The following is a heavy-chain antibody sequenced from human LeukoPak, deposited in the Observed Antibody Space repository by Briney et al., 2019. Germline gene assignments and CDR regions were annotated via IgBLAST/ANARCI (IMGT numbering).Heavy chain of an antibody. V-gene: IGHV4-59*01. D-gene: IGHD5-18*01. CDR1: GGSISSYY. Sequence: SETLSLTCTVSGGSISSYYWSWIRQPPGKGLEWIGYIYYSGSTNYNPSLKSRISISVDTSKNQFSLKLSSVTAADTAAYYCARTTEGGYTYNYFYYYYMDVWGKGTTVTISS. CDR2: IYYSGST. J-gene: IGHJ6*03. CDR3: ARTTEGGYTYNYFYYYYMDV.